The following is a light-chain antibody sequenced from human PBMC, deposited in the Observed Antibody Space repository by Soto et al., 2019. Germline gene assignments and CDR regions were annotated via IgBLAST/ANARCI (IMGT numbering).Light chain of an antibody. CDR2: DAS. J-gene: IGKJ1*01. Sequence: EIVLTQSPGTLSLSPGERATLSYRASQSVSSYLAWYQQKPGQAPRLLIYDASARAVDIPGRFSGSKSGAEFTLTISSLQPEDFAVYYCHYYDKWPPGTFGQGTKVHIK. CDR1: QSVSSY. CDR3: HYYDKWPPGT. V-gene: IGKV3D-15*01.